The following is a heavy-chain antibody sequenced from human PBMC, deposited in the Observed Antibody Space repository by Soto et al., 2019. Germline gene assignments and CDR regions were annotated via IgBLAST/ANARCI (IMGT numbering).Heavy chain of an antibody. CDR1: GYTLTELS. Sequence: ASVKVSCKVSGYTLTELSMHWVRQAPGKGLEWMGGFDPEDGETIYAQKFQGRVTMTEDTSTDTAYMELSSLRSEDTAVYYCATVRDYYDSSGYYCPDWYFDLWGRGTLVTV. CDR2: FDPEDGET. V-gene: IGHV1-24*01. J-gene: IGHJ2*01. CDR3: ATVRDYYDSSGYYCPDWYFDL. D-gene: IGHD3-22*01.